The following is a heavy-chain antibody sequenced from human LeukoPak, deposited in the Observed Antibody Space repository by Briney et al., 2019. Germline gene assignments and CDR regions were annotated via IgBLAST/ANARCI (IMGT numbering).Heavy chain of an antibody. Sequence: SETLSLTCAVYGGSFSGYYWSWIRQPPGKGLEWIGEINHSGSTNYNPSLKSRVTISVDTSKNQFSLKLSSVTAADAAVYYCARGRSSSGYDYWGQGTLVTVSS. J-gene: IGHJ4*02. V-gene: IGHV4-34*01. CDR3: ARGRSSSGYDY. CDR2: INHSGST. D-gene: IGHD6-19*01. CDR1: GGSFSGYY.